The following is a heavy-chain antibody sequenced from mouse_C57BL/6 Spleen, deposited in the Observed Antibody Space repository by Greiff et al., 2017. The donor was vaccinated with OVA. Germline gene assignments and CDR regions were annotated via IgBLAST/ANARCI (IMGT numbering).Heavy chain of an antibody. V-gene: IGHV1-74*01. J-gene: IGHJ2*01. Sequence: QVQLKQPGAELVKPGASVKVSCKASGYTFTSYWMHWVKQRPGQGLEWIGRIHPSDSDTNYNQKFKGKATLTVDKSSSTAYMQLSSLTSEDSAVYYCAIEDWSITTVVDYWGQGTTLTVSS. CDR3: AIEDWSITTVVDY. D-gene: IGHD1-1*01. CDR1: GYTFTSYW. CDR2: IHPSDSDT.